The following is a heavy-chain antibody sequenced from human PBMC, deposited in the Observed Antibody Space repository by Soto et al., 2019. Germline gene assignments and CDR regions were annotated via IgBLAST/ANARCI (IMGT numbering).Heavy chain of an antibody. Sequence: ASGEGSCKASGYTFTSYDINWVRQATGQGLEWMGWMNPNSGSTGYAQKFQGRVTMTRNTSISTAYMELSSLRSEDTAVYYCARGVSGDYDFSSDSKPRPPYYYYYYYMDFWGKGTKVTVSS. CDR1: GYTFTSYD. J-gene: IGHJ6*03. V-gene: IGHV1-8*01. CDR2: MNPNSGST. D-gene: IGHD3-3*01. CDR3: ARGVSGDYDFSSDSKPRPPYYYYYYYMDF.